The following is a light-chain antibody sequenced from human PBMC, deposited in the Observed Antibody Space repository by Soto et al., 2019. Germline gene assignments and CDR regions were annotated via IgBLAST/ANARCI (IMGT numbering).Light chain of an antibody. V-gene: IGKV3-15*01. CDR2: GAS. CDR1: QSVSSN. J-gene: IGKJ1*01. Sequence: EIVMTQSPATLSVSPGERVTLSCRASQSVSSNLAWYQQKVGQAPRLLIYGASTRATGIPARFSGSGSETEFTLTISRLEPEDFAVFYCQQSGSSPWTFGQGTKVDIK. CDR3: QQSGSSPWT.